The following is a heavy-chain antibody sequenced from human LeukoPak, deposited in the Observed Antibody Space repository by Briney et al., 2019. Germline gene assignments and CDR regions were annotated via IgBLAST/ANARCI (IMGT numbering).Heavy chain of an antibody. J-gene: IGHJ4*02. CDR3: ARGMKGSYEGNPLDY. CDR1: GFTFSSYE. V-gene: IGHV3-48*03. Sequence: GESLKISCAASGFTFSSYEMNWVRQAPGKGLEWVSYISSSGSTIYYADSVKGRFTISRDNAKSSLYLQMNSLRAEDTAVYYCARGMKGSYEGNPLDYWGQGTLVTVSS. D-gene: IGHD3-16*01. CDR2: ISSSGSTI.